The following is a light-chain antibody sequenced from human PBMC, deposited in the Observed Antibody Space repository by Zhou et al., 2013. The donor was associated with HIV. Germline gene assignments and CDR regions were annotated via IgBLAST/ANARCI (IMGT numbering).Light chain of an antibody. CDR1: LDIGNY. Sequence: DIQMTQSPSAMSAAVGDRVTITCRASLDIGNYLAWFQQKAGKVPKRLIYVASNLESGVPSRFSGSGSGTEFTLTISGLQPEDFATYYCQQLSDYRFTFGPGTIVDF. J-gene: IGKJ3*01. V-gene: IGKV1-17*03. CDR2: VAS. CDR3: QQLSDYRFT.